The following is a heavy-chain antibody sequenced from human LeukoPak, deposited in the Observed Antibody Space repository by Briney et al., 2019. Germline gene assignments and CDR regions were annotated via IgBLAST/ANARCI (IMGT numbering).Heavy chain of an antibody. CDR1: GFTFSDYY. Sequence: GGSLRLSCAASGFTFSDYYMSWIRQAPGKGLEWVSYISSSGSTIYYADSVKGRFTISRDNAKNSLYLQMNSLRAEDMALYYCAKDRGSSWTWTFDYWGQGTLVTVSS. D-gene: IGHD6-13*01. CDR3: AKDRGSSWTWTFDY. J-gene: IGHJ4*02. CDR2: ISSSGSTI. V-gene: IGHV3-11*01.